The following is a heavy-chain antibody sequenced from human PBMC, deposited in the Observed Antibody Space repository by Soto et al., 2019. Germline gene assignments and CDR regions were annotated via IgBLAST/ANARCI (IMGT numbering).Heavy chain of an antibody. CDR3: AREPDEYSSSSYPDY. Sequence: QVQLVESGGGVVQPGRSLRLSCAASGFTFSSYAMHWVRQAPGKGLEWVAVISYDGSNKYYADSVKGRFTISRDNSKNTLYLQMNSLRAEDTAVYYCAREPDEYSSSSYPDYWGQGTLVTVSS. CDR2: ISYDGSNK. J-gene: IGHJ4*02. V-gene: IGHV3-30-3*01. CDR1: GFTFSSYA. D-gene: IGHD6-6*01.